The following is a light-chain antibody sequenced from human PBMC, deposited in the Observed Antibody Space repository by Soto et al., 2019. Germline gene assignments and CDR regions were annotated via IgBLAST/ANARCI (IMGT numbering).Light chain of an antibody. J-gene: IGKJ1*01. CDR3: QQSNTRPHT. CDR1: QSVSSN. CDR2: AAS. V-gene: IGKV3-15*01. Sequence: DIVMTQSPATLSVSPGERATIACRASQSVSSNLDWYQQKPGQAPRLLIYAASTLPTGIPARFSGSGSGTEFTLTISSLHTEDFATYYCQQSNTRPHTFGHGTKVEIK.